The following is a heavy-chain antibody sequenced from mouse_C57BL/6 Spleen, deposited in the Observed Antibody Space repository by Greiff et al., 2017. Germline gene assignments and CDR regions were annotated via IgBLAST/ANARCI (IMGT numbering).Heavy chain of an antibody. V-gene: IGHV2-9-1*01. CDR2: IWTGGGT. CDR1: GFSLTSYA. D-gene: IGHD1-1*01. CDR3: ARNDYGSNYAMDY. J-gene: IGHJ4*01. Sequence: VKLVESGPGLVAPSQSLSITCTVSGFSLTSYAISWVRQPPGKGLEWLGVIWTGGGTNYNSALKSRLSISKDNSKSQVFLKMNSLQTDDTARYYCARNDYGSNYAMDYWGQGTSVTVSS.